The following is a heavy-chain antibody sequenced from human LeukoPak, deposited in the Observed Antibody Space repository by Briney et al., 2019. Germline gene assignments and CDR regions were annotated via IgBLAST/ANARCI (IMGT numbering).Heavy chain of an antibody. CDR2: IKQDGSEK. J-gene: IGHJ6*02. D-gene: IGHD3-22*01. V-gene: IGHV3-7*04. CDR3: ARDMVYYYDSSGYVYYYYYSMDV. CDR1: GFTFSSYW. Sequence: GGSLRLSCAASGFTFSSYWMSWVRQAPGKGLEWVANIKQDGSEKYYVDSVKGRFTISRDNAKNSLYLQMNSLRAEDTAVYYCARDMVYYYDSSGYVYYYYYSMDVWGQGTTVTVSS.